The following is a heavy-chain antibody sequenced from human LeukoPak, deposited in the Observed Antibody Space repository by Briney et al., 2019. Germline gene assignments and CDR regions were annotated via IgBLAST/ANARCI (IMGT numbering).Heavy chain of an antibody. CDR3: ARKKTGATNGLDV. Sequence: SETLSLTCTVSGFSISSSSYYWGWIRQPPGEGPEWIGSISYSGRTHYNPSLKSRVSISVDTSKNQFSLNLSSVTAADTAVYYCARKKTGATNGLDVWGQGTTVTVSS. CDR2: ISYSGRT. CDR1: GFSISSSSYY. D-gene: IGHD1-1*01. J-gene: IGHJ6*02. V-gene: IGHV4-39*01.